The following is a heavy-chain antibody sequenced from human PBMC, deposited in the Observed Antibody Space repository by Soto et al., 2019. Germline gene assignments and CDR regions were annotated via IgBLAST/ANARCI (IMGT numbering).Heavy chain of an antibody. V-gene: IGHV4-59*08. D-gene: IGHD3-10*01. J-gene: IGHJ4*02. CDR3: ARHNYGSGSTYFDY. CDR2: IYYSGST. CDR1: GGSISSYY. Sequence: PSXTLCLTCTVAGGSISSYYWSWIRQPPGKGLEWIGYIYYSGSTNYNPSLKSRVTISVDTSKNQFSLKLNSMTAADTAVYYCARHNYGSGSTYFDYWGQGTLVTVSS.